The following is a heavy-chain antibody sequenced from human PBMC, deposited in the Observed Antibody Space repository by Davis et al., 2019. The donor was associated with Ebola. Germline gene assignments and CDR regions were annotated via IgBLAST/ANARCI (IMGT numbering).Heavy chain of an antibody. CDR2: ISAYNGNT. CDR1: GYTFTGYD. CDR3: AREIFGHFDY. J-gene: IGHJ4*02. D-gene: IGHD3-3*01. V-gene: IGHV1-18*01. Sequence: ASVKVSCKASGYTFTGYDINWVRQAPGQGLEWMGWISAYNGNTRYAQNIQGRVIMTTDTSTDTAYMELRSLTSDDTAVYYCAREIFGHFDYWGQGTLVTVSS.